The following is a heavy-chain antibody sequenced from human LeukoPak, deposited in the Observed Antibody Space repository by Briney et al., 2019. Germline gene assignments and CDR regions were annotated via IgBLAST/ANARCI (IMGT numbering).Heavy chain of an antibody. CDR3: ARPTYYYDSSGYYDAFDI. CDR2: INHNSGGT. V-gene: IGHV1-2*02. D-gene: IGHD3-22*01. Sequence: ASVKVSCKASGYTFTGYYMHWVRQAPGQGLEWMGRINHNSGGTNYAQKFQGRVTMTRDTSISTAYMELSRLRSDDTAVYYCARPTYYYDSSGYYDAFDIWGQGTMVTVSS. CDR1: GYTFTGYY. J-gene: IGHJ3*02.